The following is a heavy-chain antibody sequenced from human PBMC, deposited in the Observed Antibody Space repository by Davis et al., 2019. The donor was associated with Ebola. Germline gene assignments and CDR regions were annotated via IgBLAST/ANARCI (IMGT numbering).Heavy chain of an antibody. CDR3: ARDGEFYYGSGSSFMYNWFDS. D-gene: IGHD3-10*01. CDR1: GFTFSSYA. V-gene: IGHV3-33*01. Sequence: PGGSLRLSCAASGFTFSSYAMHWVRQAPGKGLEWVAGLWYDGSNTYYTDSVKGRFSISRDNSKNTLYLQMNSLRADETAVYYCARDGEFYYGSGSSFMYNWFDSWGQGTLVTVSS. CDR2: LWYDGSNT. J-gene: IGHJ5*01.